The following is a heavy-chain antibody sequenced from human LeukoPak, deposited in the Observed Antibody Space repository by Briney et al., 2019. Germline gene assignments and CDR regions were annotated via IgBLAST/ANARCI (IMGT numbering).Heavy chain of an antibody. CDR3: ARGRHGDYRYFDY. CDR2: IKQDGSEK. D-gene: IGHD4-17*01. Sequence: GGSLRLSCAASGFTFSSYWMSWVRQAPGKGLEWVANIKQDGSEKYYVDSVKGRFTISRDNAKNSLYLQMNSLRAEDTAVYYCARGRHGDYRYFDYWGQGTLVTVSS. J-gene: IGHJ4*02. CDR1: GFTFSSYW. V-gene: IGHV3-7*01.